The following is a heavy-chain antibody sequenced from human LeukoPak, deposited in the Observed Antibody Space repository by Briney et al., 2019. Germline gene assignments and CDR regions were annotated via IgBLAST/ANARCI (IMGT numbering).Heavy chain of an antibody. CDR2: INPSGGST. V-gene: IGHV1-46*01. D-gene: IGHD3-22*01. Sequence: SSVKVSCKASGYTFTSYYMHWVRQAPGQGLEWMGIINPSGGSTSYAQKFQGRVTMTRDMSTSTVYMELSRLRSEDTAVYYCARDPHYDSSGYHFDYWGQGTLVTVSS. CDR3: ARDPHYDSSGYHFDY. CDR1: GYTFTSYY. J-gene: IGHJ4*02.